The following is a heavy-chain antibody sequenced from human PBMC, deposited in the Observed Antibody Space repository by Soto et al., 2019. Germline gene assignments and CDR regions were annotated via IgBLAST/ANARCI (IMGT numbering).Heavy chain of an antibody. CDR2: IYSGGTT. V-gene: IGHV3-66*01. J-gene: IGHJ4*02. CDR1: GFTVSAHY. CDR3: ARDYFDY. Sequence: GGSLRLSCAASGFTVSAHYMSWVRQAPGKGLEWVSVIYSGGTTSYADSVKGRFTISRDNSKSTLYLQMNNLRAEDTAVYYCARDYFDYWGQGTLVTVSS.